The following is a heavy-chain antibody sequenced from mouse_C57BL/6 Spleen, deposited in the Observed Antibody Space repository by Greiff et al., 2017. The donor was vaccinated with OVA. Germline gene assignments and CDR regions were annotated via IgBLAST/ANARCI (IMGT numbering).Heavy chain of an antibody. Sequence: QVQLQQSGAELARPGASVKLSCKASGYTFTSYGISWVKQRTGQGLEWIGEIYPRSGNTYYNEKFKGKATLTADKSSSTSYMELRSLTSEDSAVYFCARPLITTGVGDDWGKGTTLTVSS. V-gene: IGHV1-81*01. CDR2: IYPRSGNT. CDR3: ARPLITTGVGDD. CDR1: GYTFTSYG. J-gene: IGHJ2*01. D-gene: IGHD1-1*01.